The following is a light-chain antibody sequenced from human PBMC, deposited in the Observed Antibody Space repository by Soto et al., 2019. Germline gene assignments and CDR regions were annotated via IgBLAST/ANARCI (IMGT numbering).Light chain of an antibody. CDR1: SSDVGGYDF. CDR2: DVT. V-gene: IGLV2-11*01. CDR3: SSYAGSYILGV. Sequence: QSALAQPRSVSGSPGQSVTLSCTGTSSDVGGYDFVSWYQQYPGKAPKLIIFDVTERTSGVPDRFSGSKSGTSASLTISGLQAEDEADYYCSSYAGSYILGVFGGGTKLTVL. J-gene: IGLJ3*02.